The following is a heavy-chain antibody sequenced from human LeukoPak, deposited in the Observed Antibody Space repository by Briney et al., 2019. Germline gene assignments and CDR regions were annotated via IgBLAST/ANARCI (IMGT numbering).Heavy chain of an antibody. D-gene: IGHD5-24*01. CDR1: GFTFSSYS. V-gene: IGHV3-48*04. J-gene: IGHJ6*02. CDR2: ISSSSSTI. Sequence: GGSLRLSCAASGFTFSSYSMNWVRQAPGKGLEWVSYISSSSSTIYYADYVKGRFTISRDNAKNSLYLQMNSLRAEDTAVYYCASGVETDYGMDVWGQGTTVTVSS. CDR3: ASGVETDYGMDV.